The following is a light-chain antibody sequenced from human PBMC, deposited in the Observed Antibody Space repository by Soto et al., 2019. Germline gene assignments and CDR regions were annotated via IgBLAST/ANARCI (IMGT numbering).Light chain of an antibody. CDR2: GAS. CDR3: PQYGGSSGT. CDR1: QSVSSNY. V-gene: IGKV3-20*01. Sequence: EIVLTQSPGTLSLSPGERATLSCRASQSVSSNYLAWYQQKPGQAPRLLIYGASSRATGIPDRFSGSGSGTDFTLNISRLEPEDFAVYYCPQYGGSSGTFGQGSKGEI. J-gene: IGKJ1*01.